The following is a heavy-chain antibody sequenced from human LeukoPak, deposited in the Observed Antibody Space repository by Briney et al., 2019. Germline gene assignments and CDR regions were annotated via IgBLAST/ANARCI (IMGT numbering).Heavy chain of an antibody. V-gene: IGHV3-21*01. Sequence: GGSLRLSCAASGFNFSSYTMNWVRQAPGKGLEWVASISAGSTYIFDADSMKGRITVSRDNAKRSLYLQMNSLRGEDTAVYYCARFIGSVYYSGDVFDVGARGTMAPVS. CDR3: ARFIGSVYYSGDVFDV. D-gene: IGHD3-3*01. J-gene: IGHJ3*01. CDR2: ISAGSTYI. CDR1: GFNFSSYT.